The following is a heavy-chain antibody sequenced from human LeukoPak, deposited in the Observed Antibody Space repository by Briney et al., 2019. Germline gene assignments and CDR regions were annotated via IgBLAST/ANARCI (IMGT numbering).Heavy chain of an antibody. CDR2: MNPNSGNT. J-gene: IGHJ4*02. Sequence: EASVKVSCKASGYTFTSYDINWVRQATGQGLEWMGWMNPNSGNTGYAQKFRGRVTITRNTSISTAYMELSSLRSEDTAVYYCARSDSSGSYPTYWGQGTLVTVSS. D-gene: IGHD1-26*01. CDR1: GYTFTSYD. CDR3: ARSDSSGSYPTY. V-gene: IGHV1-8*03.